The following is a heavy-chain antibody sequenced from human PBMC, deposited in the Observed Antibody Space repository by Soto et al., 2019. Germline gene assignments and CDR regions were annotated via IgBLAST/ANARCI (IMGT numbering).Heavy chain of an antibody. CDR3: AAESLNFGAFDI. D-gene: IGHD3-10*01. CDR2: IVVGSGNT. Sequence: SVKVSCKASGFTFTSSAMQWVRQARGQRLEWIGWIVVGSGNTNYAQKFQEGVTITRDMSTSTAYMELSSLRSEDTAVYYCAAESLNFGAFDIWGQGTMVTVSS. V-gene: IGHV1-58*02. CDR1: GFTFTSSA. J-gene: IGHJ3*02.